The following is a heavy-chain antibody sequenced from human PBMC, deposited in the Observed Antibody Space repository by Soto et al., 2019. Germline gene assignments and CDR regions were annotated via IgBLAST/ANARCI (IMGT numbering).Heavy chain of an antibody. CDR1: GYSFTGYY. J-gene: IGHJ6*02. D-gene: IGHD3-9*01. Sequence: VKVSWKAFGYSFTGYYVHWVRQANGQGLEWMGWINPNSGGTNYAQKFQGWVTMTRDTSISTAYMELSRLRSDDTVVYYCARSYDILTGFGMDVWGQGTTVTVSS. V-gene: IGHV1-2*04. CDR2: INPNSGGT. CDR3: ARSYDILTGFGMDV.